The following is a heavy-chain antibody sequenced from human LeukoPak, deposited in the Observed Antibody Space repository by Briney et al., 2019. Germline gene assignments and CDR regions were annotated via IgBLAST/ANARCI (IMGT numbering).Heavy chain of an antibody. V-gene: IGHV4-4*07. CDR3: ARALYDYGDYPTYYYYYGMDV. CDR1: GGSISSYY. J-gene: IGHJ6*02. D-gene: IGHD4-17*01. CDR2: IYTSGST. Sequence: KSSETLSLTCTVSGGSISSYYWSWIRQPAGKGLEWIGRIYTSGSTNYNPSLKSRVTMSVDTSKNQFSLKPSSVTAADTAVYYCARALYDYGDYPTYYYYYGMDVWGQGTTVTVSS.